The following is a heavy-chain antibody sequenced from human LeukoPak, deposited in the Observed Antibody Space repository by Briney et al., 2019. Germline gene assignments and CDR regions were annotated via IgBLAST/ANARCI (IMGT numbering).Heavy chain of an antibody. CDR1: GYSISSGYY. CDR2: IYTSGST. V-gene: IGHV4-61*02. J-gene: IGHJ6*03. CDR3: ARVIGGYSYGDYYYYYYYMDV. D-gene: IGHD5-18*01. Sequence: SETLSLTCTVSGYSISSGYYWGWIRQPAGKGLEWIGRIYTSGSTNYNPSLKSRVTISVDTSKNQFSLKLSSVTAADTAVYYCARVIGGYSYGDYYYYYYYMDVWGKGTTVTISS.